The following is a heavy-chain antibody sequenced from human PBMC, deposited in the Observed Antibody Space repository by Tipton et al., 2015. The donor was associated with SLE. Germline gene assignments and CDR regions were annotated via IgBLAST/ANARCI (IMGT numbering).Heavy chain of an antibody. V-gene: IGHV4-61*09. J-gene: IGHJ2*01. CDR3: ARGVMTEWYFDL. D-gene: IGHD3-16*01. CDR2: IYTSGST. CDR1: GGSISSGGYY. Sequence: TLSLTCTVSGGSISSGGYYWSWIRQHPGKGLEWIGYIYTSGSTNYNPSLKSRVTISVDTSKNQFSLKLSSVTAADTAVYYWARGVMTEWYFDLWGRGTLVTVAS.